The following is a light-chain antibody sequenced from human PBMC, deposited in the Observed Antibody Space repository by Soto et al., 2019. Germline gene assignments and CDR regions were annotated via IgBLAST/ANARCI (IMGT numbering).Light chain of an antibody. CDR3: QQWET. J-gene: IGKJ1*01. V-gene: IGKV1-5*01. CDR1: QSISSW. Sequence: DIQMTQSPSTLSASVGERVTITCRASQSISSWLAWYQQKPGKAPKLLIYDASSLESGVPSRFSGSGSGTEFTLTISSLQPDDFATYYCQQWETFGQGTKVEIK. CDR2: DAS.